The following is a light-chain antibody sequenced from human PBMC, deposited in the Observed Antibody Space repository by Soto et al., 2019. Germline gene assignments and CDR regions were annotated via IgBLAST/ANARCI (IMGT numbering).Light chain of an antibody. CDR3: SSYTSSSTLYV. V-gene: IGLV2-14*01. Sequence: QSVLAQPASGSGSPGQSITISCTGTSSDVGGYNYVSWYQQHPGKAPKLMISDVSNRPSGVSNRFSGSKSGNTASLTISGLQAEDEADYYCSSYTSSSTLYVFGTGTKVTLL. J-gene: IGLJ1*01. CDR2: DVS. CDR1: SSDVGGYNY.